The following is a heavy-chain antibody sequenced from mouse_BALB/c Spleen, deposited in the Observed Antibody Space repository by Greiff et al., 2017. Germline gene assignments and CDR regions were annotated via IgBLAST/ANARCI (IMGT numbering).Heavy chain of an antibody. CDR2: IWSGGST. V-gene: IGHV2-2*02. CDR3: ARKDGYYAMDY. CDR1: GYSLTSYG. J-gene: IGHJ4*01. Sequence: QVQLQQSGPGLVQPSHSLSITCTVSGYSLTSYGVNWVRQSPGKGLEWLGVIWSGGSTDYNAAFISRLSISKDNSKSQVFFKMNSLQANETAIYYCARKDGYYAMDYWGQGTSVTVSS. D-gene: IGHD2-3*01.